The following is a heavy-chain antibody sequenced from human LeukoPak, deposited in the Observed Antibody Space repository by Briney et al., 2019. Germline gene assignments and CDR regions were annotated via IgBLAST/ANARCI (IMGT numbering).Heavy chain of an antibody. CDR2: ISAYNGNT. D-gene: IGHD2-2*01. V-gene: IGHV1-18*01. Sequence: ASVKVSCKASGYTFSNYGISWVRQAPGQGLEWMGWISAYNGNTNYAQKLQGRVTMTTDTSTSTAYMELRSLRSDDTAVYYCARDLPNIVVVPAAIGVDYWGQGTLVTVSS. J-gene: IGHJ4*02. CDR1: GYTFSNYG. CDR3: ARDLPNIVVVPAAIGVDY.